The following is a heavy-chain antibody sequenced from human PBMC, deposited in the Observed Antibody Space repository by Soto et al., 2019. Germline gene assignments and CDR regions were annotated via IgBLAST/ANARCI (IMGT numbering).Heavy chain of an antibody. J-gene: IGHJ4*02. Sequence: GGSLRLSCAASGFNFSNHWMHWVRQAPGKGLVWVSRIKTDGSYTYYADSVKGRFTISRDNSKNTLYLQMNSLRAEDTAVYYCANVAAAGKLALYFNYGGQGTRVTVS. CDR2: IKTDGSYT. D-gene: IGHD6-13*01. V-gene: IGHV3-74*01. CDR3: ANVAAAGKLALYFNY. CDR1: GFNFSNHW.